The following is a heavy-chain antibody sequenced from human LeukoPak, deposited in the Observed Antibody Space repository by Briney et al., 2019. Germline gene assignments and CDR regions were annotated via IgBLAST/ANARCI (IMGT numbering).Heavy chain of an antibody. V-gene: IGHV1-69*06. CDR3: ARDGLYDTPPV. CDR2: IIPIFGTA. J-gene: IGHJ6*02. CDR1: GGTFSSYA. D-gene: IGHD3-9*01. Sequence: AASVKVSCKASGGTFSSYAISWVRQAPGQGLEWMGGIIPIFGTANYAQKFQGRVTITADKSTSTAYMELSSLRSENTAVYYCARDGLYDTPPVWGQGTTVTVSS.